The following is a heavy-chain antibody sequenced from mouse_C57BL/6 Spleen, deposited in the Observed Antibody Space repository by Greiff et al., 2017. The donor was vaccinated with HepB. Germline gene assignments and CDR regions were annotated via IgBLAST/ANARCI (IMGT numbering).Heavy chain of an antibody. Sequence: DVKLQESGPGMVKPSQSLSLTCTVTGYSITSGYDWNWIRHFPGNKLEWMGYISYSGSTNYNPALKSRISITHDTSKNHFFLKLNSVTTEDTSTYYCAKGSSYAMDYWGQGTSVTVSS. CDR2: ISYSGST. J-gene: IGHJ4*01. CDR1: GYSITSGYD. V-gene: IGHV3-1*01. CDR3: AKGSSYAMDY.